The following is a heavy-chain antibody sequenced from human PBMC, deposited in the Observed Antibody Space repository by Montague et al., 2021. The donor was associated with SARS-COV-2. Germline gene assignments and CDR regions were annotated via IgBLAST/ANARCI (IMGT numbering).Heavy chain of an antibody. V-gene: IGHV3-74*03. J-gene: IGHJ4*02. CDR3: AMGWLPDF. Sequence: SLRLSCAASGFTFNTYWMNWVRQEPGKGLVSISRINSDETSISYADSVKGRFTVFRDNTKNILYLQMNSQRVEDTAVYYCAMGWLPDFWGQGTQVTVSS. CDR1: GFTFNTYW. CDR2: INSDETSI. D-gene: IGHD5-12*01.